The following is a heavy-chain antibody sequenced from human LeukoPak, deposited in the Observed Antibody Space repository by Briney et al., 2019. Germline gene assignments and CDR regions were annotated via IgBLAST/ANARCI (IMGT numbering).Heavy chain of an antibody. D-gene: IGHD3-10*01. V-gene: IGHV1-2*02. Sequence: ASVKVSCKASGYTFTGYYMHWVRQAPGQGLEWMGWINPNSGGTNYAQKFQGRVTMTRDTSIGTAYMELSRLRSDDTAVYYCARPRVELWFGESDYYFDYWGQGTLVTVSS. J-gene: IGHJ4*02. CDR1: GYTFTGYY. CDR3: ARPRVELWFGESDYYFDY. CDR2: INPNSGGT.